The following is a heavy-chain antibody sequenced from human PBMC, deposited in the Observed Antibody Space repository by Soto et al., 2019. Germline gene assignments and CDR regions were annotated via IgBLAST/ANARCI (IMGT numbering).Heavy chain of an antibody. CDR2: IVVGSGNT. D-gene: IGHD3-3*01. Sequence: SVKVSCKASGFTFTSSAVQWVRQARGQRLEWVGWIVVGSGNTNYAQKFQERVTITRDMSTSTAYMELSSLRSEDTAVYYCAEGARWSGYSGDVWGQGTTVTV. CDR1: GFTFTSSA. V-gene: IGHV1-58*01. CDR3: AEGARWSGYSGDV. J-gene: IGHJ6*02.